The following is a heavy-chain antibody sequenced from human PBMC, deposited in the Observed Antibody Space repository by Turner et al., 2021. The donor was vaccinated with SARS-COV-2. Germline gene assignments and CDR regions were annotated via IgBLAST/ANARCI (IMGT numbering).Heavy chain of an antibody. CDR2: IYYSVCT. J-gene: IGHJ6*02. D-gene: IGHD6-13*01. CDR3: ATSTVAGTELNYYGMDV. CDR1: GGLLRLSSYY. V-gene: IGHV4-39*01. Sequence: QLQLQESGPGLVKPSETLSLTCPVPGGLLRLSSYYWGWIRPPPGKGLEWIGSIYYSVCTYYNPSLKSRVTISVYTSKNQFSLKLCSVTAADTAVYYCATSTVAGTELNYYGMDVWGQGATVTVSS.